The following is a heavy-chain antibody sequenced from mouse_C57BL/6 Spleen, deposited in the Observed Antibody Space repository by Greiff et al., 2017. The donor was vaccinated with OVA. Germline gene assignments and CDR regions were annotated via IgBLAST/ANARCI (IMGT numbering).Heavy chain of an antibody. V-gene: IGHV1-50*01. D-gene: IGHD2-13*01. CDR1: GYTFTSYW. Sequence: QVQLQQPGAELVKPGASVKLSCKASGYTFTSYWMQWVKQRPGQGLEWIGEIDPSDSYTNYNQKFKGKATLTVDTSSSTAYMQLSSLTSEDSAVYYCARGGKLVTRVYYAMDYWGQGTSVTVSS. CDR2: IDPSDSYT. CDR3: ARGGKLVTRVYYAMDY. J-gene: IGHJ4*01.